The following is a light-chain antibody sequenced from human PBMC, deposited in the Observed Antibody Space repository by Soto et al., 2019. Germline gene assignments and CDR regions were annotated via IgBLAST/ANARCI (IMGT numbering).Light chain of an antibody. CDR3: QQYDSPSRWT. V-gene: IGKV1-5*01. CDR1: QSISSW. Sequence: DIQMTQSPSTLSASVGDRVTITCRASQSISSWLAWYQQKPGKAPKLLIYDASSLESGVPSRFSGSGSGTEFTLTISSLQPDDFATYYCQQYDSPSRWTFGQGTKVEI. J-gene: IGKJ1*01. CDR2: DAS.